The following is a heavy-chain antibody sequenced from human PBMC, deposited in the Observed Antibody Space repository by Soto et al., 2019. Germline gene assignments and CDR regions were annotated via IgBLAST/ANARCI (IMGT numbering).Heavy chain of an antibody. D-gene: IGHD2-2*01. J-gene: IGHJ3*02. CDR1: GFTFSSYW. CDR2: INSDGSSP. V-gene: IGHV3-74*01. Sequence: EVQLVESGGGLVQPGGSLRLSCAASGFTFSSYWMHWVRQAPGKGLVWVSRINSDGSSPSYADSVKGRFTISRDNAKNTLYLQMDSIRAEDTAVYYCARGGYQLLFAFDIWGQGTMVTVSS. CDR3: ARGGYQLLFAFDI.